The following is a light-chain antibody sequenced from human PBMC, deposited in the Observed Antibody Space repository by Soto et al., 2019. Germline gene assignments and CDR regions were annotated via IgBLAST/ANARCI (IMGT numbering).Light chain of an antibody. CDR3: QSYDSSLSGSYV. J-gene: IGLJ1*01. Sequence: QSALTQPASVSGSPGQSITISCTGTSSDVGGYNYVSWYQQHPGKAPKLMIYDVGNRPSGVSNRFSGSKSGNTASLTISGLQAEDEADYYCQSYDSSLSGSYVFGTGTKLTVL. CDR1: SSDVGGYNY. V-gene: IGLV2-14*01. CDR2: DVG.